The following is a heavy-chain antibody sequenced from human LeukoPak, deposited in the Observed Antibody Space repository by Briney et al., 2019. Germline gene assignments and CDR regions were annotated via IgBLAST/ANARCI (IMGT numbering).Heavy chain of an antibody. CDR1: GFTFSSYA. D-gene: IGHD2-2*01. V-gene: IGHV3-23*01. CDR2: ISGSGGST. CDR3: AKRPTPTYCSSTSCYPGSYYYYYGMDV. J-gene: IGHJ6*02. Sequence: GGSLRLSCAASGFTFSSYAMSWVRQAPGKGLEWVSAISGSGGSTYYADSVKGRFTISRDNSKNTLYLQMNSLRAEDTAVYYCAKRPTPTYCSSTSCYPGSYYYYYGMDVWGQGITVTVSS.